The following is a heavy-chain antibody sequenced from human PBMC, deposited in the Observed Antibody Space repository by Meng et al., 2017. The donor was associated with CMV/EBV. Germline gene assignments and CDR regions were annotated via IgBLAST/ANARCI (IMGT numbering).Heavy chain of an antibody. V-gene: IGHV1-2*02. Sequence: ASVKVSCKASGYTFTGYYMHWVRQATGQGLEWMGWINPNSGGTNYAQKFQGRVTMTRDTSISTAYMELSRLRSDDTAVYYCARVDCSSTSCYLRFDPWGQGTLVTVSS. CDR2: INPNSGGT. CDR1: GYTFTGYY. CDR3: ARVDCSSTSCYLRFDP. J-gene: IGHJ5*02. D-gene: IGHD2-2*01.